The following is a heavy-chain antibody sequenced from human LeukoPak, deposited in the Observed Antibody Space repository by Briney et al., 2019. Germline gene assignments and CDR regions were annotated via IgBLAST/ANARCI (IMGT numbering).Heavy chain of an antibody. Sequence: GGSLRLSCSASGFIFSSHSMNWVRQAPGKGLEWDSYISSSSTTIYYADSVKGRFTISRDNAKNSLYLQMNGLRVADTAVYYCARGPCKDFWSGYSDYWGQGILVTVSS. CDR1: GFIFSSHS. J-gene: IGHJ4*02. D-gene: IGHD3-3*01. CDR3: ARGPCKDFWSGYSDY. CDR2: ISSSSTTI. V-gene: IGHV3-48*01.